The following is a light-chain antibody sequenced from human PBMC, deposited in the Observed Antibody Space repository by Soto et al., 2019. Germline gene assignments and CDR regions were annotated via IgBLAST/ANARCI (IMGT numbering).Light chain of an antibody. CDR1: QSVLYSSNNKNY. V-gene: IGKV4-1*01. CDR3: QQYYNTPLT. Sequence: DIVMTQSPDSLAVSLGERATINCKSSQSVLYSSNNKNYLTWYQQKPGQPPKLLIYWASTRESGVPDRFSGSGSGTDFTLTISNLQAEDVAVYYCQQYYNTPLTFGGVTKVEIK. J-gene: IGKJ4*01. CDR2: WAS.